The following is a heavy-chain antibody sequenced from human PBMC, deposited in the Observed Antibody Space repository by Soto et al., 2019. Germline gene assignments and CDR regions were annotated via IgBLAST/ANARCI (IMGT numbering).Heavy chain of an antibody. J-gene: IGHJ6*03. V-gene: IGHV2-70*11. Sequence: ESGPTLVNPTQTLTLTCTFSGFSLSTSGMCVSWIRQPPGKALEWLARIDWDDDKYYSTSLKTRLTISKDTSKNQVVLTMTNMDPVDTATNYCARCSGVDYYYYMDVWGKGTTVTVSS. D-gene: IGHD2-15*01. CDR1: GFSLSTSGMC. CDR2: IDWDDDK. CDR3: ARCSGVDYYYYMDV.